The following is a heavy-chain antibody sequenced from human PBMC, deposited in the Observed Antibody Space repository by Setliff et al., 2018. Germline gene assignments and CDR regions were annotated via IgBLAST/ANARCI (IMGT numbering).Heavy chain of an antibody. CDR2: IFNRVTT. CDR1: GDSVTNVHHY. J-gene: IGHJ4*01. D-gene: IGHD3-16*01. Sequence: ASETLSLTCSVSGDSVTNVHHYWSWIRQSPGKGLEWLGNIFNRVTTFYNPSFESRLVISADPSRNQFSLQLASVTAADTAVYFCARVSAMLGGNFDTWGPGSLVTVS. CDR3: ARVSAMLGGNFDT. V-gene: IGHV4-30-4*08.